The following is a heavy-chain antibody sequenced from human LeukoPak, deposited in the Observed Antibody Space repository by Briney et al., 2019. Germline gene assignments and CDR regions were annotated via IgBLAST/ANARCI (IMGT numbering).Heavy chain of an antibody. V-gene: IGHV3-30*04. J-gene: IGHJ4*02. Sequence: GRSLRLSCAASGFTFSNYAMYWVRQAPGKGLEWVAVISYDGKNEYYADSVKGRFTISRDNAKNSLYLQMNSLRAEDTAVYYCARDQGIAVAGFDYWGQGTLVTVSS. CDR2: ISYDGKNE. CDR3: ARDQGIAVAGFDY. CDR1: GFTFSNYA. D-gene: IGHD6-19*01.